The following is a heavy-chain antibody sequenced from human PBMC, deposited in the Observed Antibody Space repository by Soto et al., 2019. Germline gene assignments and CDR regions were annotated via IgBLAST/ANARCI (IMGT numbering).Heavy chain of an antibody. Sequence: QVQLQESGPGLVKPSETLSLTCTVSGGSISSYYWSWIRQPPGKGLEWIGYIYYSGGTNYNPSLKGRVTISVGTSTHQCSLKLSSVTAADTAVYYCASAGYSSSGYAWGAFEIWGQGTMVTVSS. CDR2: IYYSGGT. CDR1: GGSISSYY. V-gene: IGHV4-59*01. J-gene: IGHJ3*02. CDR3: ASAGYSSSGYAWGAFEI. D-gene: IGHD6-13*01.